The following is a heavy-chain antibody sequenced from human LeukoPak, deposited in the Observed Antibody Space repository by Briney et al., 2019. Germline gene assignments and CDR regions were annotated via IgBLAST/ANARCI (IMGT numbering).Heavy chain of an antibody. CDR3: ARGNEAQGRWEDY. CDR1: GFSFSSVY. V-gene: IGHV3-11*01. D-gene: IGHD1-26*01. CDR2: ISSSGSTI. J-gene: IGHJ4*02. Sequence: KAGGSLRLSCAASGFSFSSVYMSWIRQAPGKGLEWVSYISSSGSTIYYADSVKGRFTISRDNAKNSLYLQMNSLRAEDTAVYYCARGNEAQGRWEDYWGQGTLVTVSS.